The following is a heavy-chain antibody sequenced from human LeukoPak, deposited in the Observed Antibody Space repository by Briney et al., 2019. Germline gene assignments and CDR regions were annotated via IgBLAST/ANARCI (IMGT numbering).Heavy chain of an antibody. V-gene: IGHV4-39*01. J-gene: IGHJ5*02. CDR2: SSYSGST. D-gene: IGHD5-24*01. CDR1: GGSISESTYY. CDR3: VRRRVNYLVDL. Sequence: SETLSLTCTVSGGSISESTYYWGWIRQPPGKGLEWIGSSSYSGSTYYNPSLKSRVTVSVDTSKNQFSLKLSSVTAADTAVYYCVRRRVNYLVDLWGRGTLVTVSS.